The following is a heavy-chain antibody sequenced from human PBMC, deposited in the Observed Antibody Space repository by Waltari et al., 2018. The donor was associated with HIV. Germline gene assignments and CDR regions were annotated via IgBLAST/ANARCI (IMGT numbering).Heavy chain of an antibody. CDR1: GVSISSGDYY. V-gene: IGHV4-30-4*01. D-gene: IGHD2-15*01. Sequence: QVQLQESGPGLVKPSQTLSLTCTVSGVSISSGDYYWSWIRQPPGKGLEWIGYIYYSGSSYYNPSLKSRVTISVDTSKNQFSLKLSSVTAADTALYYCARGDCSGGNCLNWFDPWGQGTLVTVSS. CDR3: ARGDCSGGNCLNWFDP. CDR2: IYYSGSS. J-gene: IGHJ5*02.